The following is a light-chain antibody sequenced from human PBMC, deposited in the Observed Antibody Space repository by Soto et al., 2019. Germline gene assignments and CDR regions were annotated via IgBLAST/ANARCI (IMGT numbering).Light chain of an antibody. CDR2: EGT. CDR1: TSFVGTYNF. J-gene: IGLJ1*01. V-gene: IGLV2-23*01. CDR3: RSYVGASIYV. Sequence: QSALTQPASVPGSAGQSITISCTGTTSFVGTYNFVSWYQQHPGKAPQALIYEGTKRPSGVSNRFSGSTSGSTASLTISGLQTEDEADYYCRSYVGASIYVFGTGTKVTVL.